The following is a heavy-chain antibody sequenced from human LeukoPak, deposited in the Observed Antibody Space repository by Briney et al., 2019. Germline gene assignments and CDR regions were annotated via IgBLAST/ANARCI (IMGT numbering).Heavy chain of an antibody. Sequence: GGTLRLSCAVSGFTFSSYDMHWVRQAPGKGLEWVAFISYDGSNKYYADSVKGRFTITGDNSKNTLYLQMNSLRSEDTAVYSCAKDLDPYYDSSCIEFYRWGQRTLVTVSS. J-gene: IGHJ5*02. CDR2: ISYDGSNK. CDR1: GFTFSSYD. CDR3: AKDLDPYYDSSCIEFYR. V-gene: IGHV3-30*02. D-gene: IGHD3-22*01.